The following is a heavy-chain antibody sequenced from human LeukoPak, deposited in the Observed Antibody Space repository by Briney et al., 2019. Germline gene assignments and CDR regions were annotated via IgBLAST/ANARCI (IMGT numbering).Heavy chain of an antibody. J-gene: IGHJ1*01. CDR3: ANDNRPYYDSSGYWVFQH. CDR2: ISGSGGST. D-gene: IGHD3-22*01. Sequence: GGSLRLSCAASGFTFSSYAMSWVRQAPGKGLEWVSAISGSGGSTYYADSVKGRFTISRDNSKNTLYLQMNSLRAEDTAVYYCANDNRPYYDSSGYWVFQHWGQGTLVTVSS. CDR1: GFTFSSYA. V-gene: IGHV3-23*01.